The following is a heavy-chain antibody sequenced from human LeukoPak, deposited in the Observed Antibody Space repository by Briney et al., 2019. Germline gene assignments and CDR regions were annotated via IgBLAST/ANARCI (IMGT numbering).Heavy chain of an antibody. Sequence: SETLSLTCTVSGGSISSYYWSWIRQPPRKGLVWIGYIYYSGSTNYNTSLKSRVTISVDTSKNQFSLKLSSVTAADTAVYYCARARWELLGGFDYWGQGTLVTVSS. CDR3: ARARWELLGGFDY. J-gene: IGHJ4*02. V-gene: IGHV4-59*01. CDR1: GGSISSYY. D-gene: IGHD1-26*01. CDR2: IYYSGST.